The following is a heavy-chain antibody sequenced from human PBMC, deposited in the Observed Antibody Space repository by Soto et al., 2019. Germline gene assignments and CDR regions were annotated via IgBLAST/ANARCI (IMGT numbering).Heavy chain of an antibody. V-gene: IGHV1-18*01. J-gene: IGHJ4*02. CDR3: ARDRSLLDAGPGY. CDR1: GYTFTSFG. CDR2: IGAYNGNT. Sequence: QIQLVQSGAEVKKPGASVKVSCKASGYTFTSFGINWVRQAPGQGLERMGWIGAYNGNTKYAQKFQGRIIMTTDISTSTTYMDLRSLRSDDTAVYYCARDRSLLDAGPGYWGQGTQVTVSS. D-gene: IGHD6-13*01.